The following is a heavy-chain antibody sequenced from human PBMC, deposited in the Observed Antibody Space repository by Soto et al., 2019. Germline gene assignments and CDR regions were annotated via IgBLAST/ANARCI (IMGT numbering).Heavy chain of an antibody. CDR2: IKQDGSQK. CDR3: ASAYYYDSSGYSPGGY. CDR1: GVTFSSYW. J-gene: IGHJ4*02. V-gene: IGHV3-7*01. D-gene: IGHD3-22*01. Sequence: EVQLVESRGGLVQPGGSLRLSCAASGVTFSSYWMSWVRQAPGKGLEWVANIKQDGSQKYYVDSVKGRFTISRDNAKNSLYLQMNSLRVEDTAVYYCASAYYYDSSGYSPGGYWGQGTLVTVSS.